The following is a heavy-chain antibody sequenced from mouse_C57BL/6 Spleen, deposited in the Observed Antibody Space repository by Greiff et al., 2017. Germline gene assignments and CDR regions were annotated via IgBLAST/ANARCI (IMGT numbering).Heavy chain of an antibody. D-gene: IGHD2-5*01. V-gene: IGHV5-6*02. Sequence: DVMLVESGGDLVKPGGSLKLSCAASGFTFSSYGMSWVRQTPDKRLEWVATISSGGSYTYYPDSVKGRFTISRDNAKNTLYLQMSSLKSEDTAMYYCARQKSSYYSNYAWFAYWGQGTLVTVSA. CDR3: ARQKSSYYSNYAWFAY. CDR1: GFTFSSYG. CDR2: ISSGGSYT. J-gene: IGHJ3*01.